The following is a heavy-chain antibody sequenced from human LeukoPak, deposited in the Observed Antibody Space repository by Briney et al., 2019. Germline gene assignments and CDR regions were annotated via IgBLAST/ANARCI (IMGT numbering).Heavy chain of an antibody. V-gene: IGHV4-39*02. CDR3: ARTIFYGSGSYAAFDI. CDR1: GGSISSSSYY. J-gene: IGHJ3*02. D-gene: IGHD3-10*01. CDR2: VSYSGST. Sequence: MSSETLSLTCTVSGGSISSSSYYWGWIRQPPGKGLEWIGSVSYSGSTYYNPSLKSRVTISVDTSKNHFSLKLSSVTAADTAVYYCARTIFYGSGSYAAFDIWGQGTMVTVSS.